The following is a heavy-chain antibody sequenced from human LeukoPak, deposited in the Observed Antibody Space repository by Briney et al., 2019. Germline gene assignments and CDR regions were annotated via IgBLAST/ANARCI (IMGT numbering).Heavy chain of an antibody. CDR1: GYTFTSYG. D-gene: IGHD6-13*01. V-gene: IGHV1-18*01. Sequence: ASVKVSCKASGYTFTSYGISWVRQAPGQGLEWMGWISAYNGNTNYAQKLQGRVTMTTDTSTGTAYMELRSLRSEDTAVYYCARGGRIAAALSYWGQGTLVTVSS. J-gene: IGHJ4*02. CDR3: ARGGRIAAALSY. CDR2: ISAYNGNT.